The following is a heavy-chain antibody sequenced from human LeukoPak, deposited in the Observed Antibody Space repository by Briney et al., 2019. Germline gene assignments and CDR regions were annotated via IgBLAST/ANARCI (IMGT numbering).Heavy chain of an antibody. Sequence: SXRLXXXXSXFXFSDSAMAWVRQAPGKGLEWVSTTTGRSDNTHYADSVKGRFTFSRDNSKNTLYLQMNSLGVDDTAVYYCTRDLTEYVGASADWGQGTLVTVSS. CDR2: TTGRSDNT. V-gene: IGHV3-23*01. D-gene: IGHD1-26*01. J-gene: IGHJ4*02. CDR1: XFXFSDSA. CDR3: TRDLTEYVGASAD.